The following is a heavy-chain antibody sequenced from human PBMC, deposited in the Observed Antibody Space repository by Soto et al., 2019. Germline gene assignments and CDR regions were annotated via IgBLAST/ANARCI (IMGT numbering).Heavy chain of an antibody. CDR2: ISYDGSNK. CDR3: AKGLGDSSNY. Sequence: GGSLRLSCAASGFTFSSYGMHWVRQAPGKGLEWVAVISYDGSNKYYADSVKGRFTISRDNSKNTLYLQMNSLRAEDTAVYYFAKGLGDSSNYWGQGTLVTVSS. CDR1: GFTFSSYG. J-gene: IGHJ4*02. V-gene: IGHV3-30*18. D-gene: IGHD3-22*01.